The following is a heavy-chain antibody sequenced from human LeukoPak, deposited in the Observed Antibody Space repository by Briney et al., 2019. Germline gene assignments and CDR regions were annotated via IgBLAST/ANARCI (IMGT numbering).Heavy chain of an antibody. V-gene: IGHV4-59*12. CDR3: ARISGQYYYYYYMDV. CDR2: IYYSGST. J-gene: IGHJ6*03. D-gene: IGHD6-19*01. Sequence: SETLSLTCTVSGGSITSYYWNWIRQPPGKGLEWIGYIYYSGSTNYNPSLKSRVTISVDTSKNQCSLKLSSVTAADTAVYYCARISGQYYYYYYMDVWGKGTTVTISS. CDR1: GGSITSYY.